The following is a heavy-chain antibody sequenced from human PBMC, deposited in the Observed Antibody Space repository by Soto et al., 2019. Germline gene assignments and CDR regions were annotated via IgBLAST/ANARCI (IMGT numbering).Heavy chain of an antibody. V-gene: IGHV3-74*01. Sequence: GGSLRLSCAASGFTFSSYWMHWVRQAPGKGLVWVSRINSDGSSTSYADSVKGRFTISRDNAKNTLYLQMNSLRAEDTAVYYCGRGSASDAFDIWGQGTMVTVSS. CDR1: GFTFSSYW. J-gene: IGHJ3*02. D-gene: IGHD6-6*01. CDR3: GRGSASDAFDI. CDR2: INSDGSST.